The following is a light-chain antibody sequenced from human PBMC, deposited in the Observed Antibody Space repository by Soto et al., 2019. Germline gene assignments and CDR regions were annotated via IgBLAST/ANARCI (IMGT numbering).Light chain of an antibody. V-gene: IGLV3-21*04. CDR1: NIGSKS. Sequence: SYELTQPPSVSVAPGKTARITCGGNNIGSKSVHWYQQKPGQAPVLVIYYDNDRPSGIPERFSGSNSGNTATLTISRVEAGDEADYYCQVWDSSSDLRGVFGGGTKQTVL. CDR2: YDN. CDR3: QVWDSSSDLRGV. J-gene: IGLJ2*01.